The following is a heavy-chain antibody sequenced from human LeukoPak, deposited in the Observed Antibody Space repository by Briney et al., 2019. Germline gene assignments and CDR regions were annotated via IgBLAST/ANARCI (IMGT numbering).Heavy chain of an antibody. J-gene: IGHJ6*03. CDR1: GVSISSGNSQ. CDR3: ARLHQRVPGAMNYYYMDV. V-gene: IGHV4-39*01. CDR2: IFYTGSA. D-gene: IGHD4/OR15-4a*01. Sequence: SETLSLTCAVSGVSISSGNSQWGWLRPTPGKGLESLVTIFYTGSAYYNPYLKSRVSLSVDTSTNQFSLRLSSLTAADTAVYYCARLHQRVPGAMNYYYMDVWGKGTTVTVSS.